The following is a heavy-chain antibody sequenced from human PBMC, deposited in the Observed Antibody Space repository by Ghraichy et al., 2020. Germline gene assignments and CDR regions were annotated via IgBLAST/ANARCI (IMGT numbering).Heavy chain of an antibody. J-gene: IGHJ6*02. D-gene: IGHD3-10*01. CDR1: GFTFSSYG. Sequence: GGSLRLACAASGFTFSSYGMHWVRQAPGKGLEWVAFIRYDGSNKYYADSVKGRFTISRDNSKNTLYLQMNSLRAEDTAVYYCAKEGREWFGELLRYYYYGMDVWGQGTTVTVSS. V-gene: IGHV3-30*02. CDR3: AKEGREWFGELLRYYYYGMDV. CDR2: IRYDGSNK.